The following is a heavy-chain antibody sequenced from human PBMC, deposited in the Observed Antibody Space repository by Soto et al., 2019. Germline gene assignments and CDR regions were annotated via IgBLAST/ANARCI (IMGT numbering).Heavy chain of an antibody. V-gene: IGHV1-69*08. J-gene: IGHJ6*02. D-gene: IGHD5-18*01. CDR3: ARDLPSYGPHHYYYGMDV. CDR1: GGTFSSYT. CDR2: IIPILGIA. Sequence: QVQLVQSGAEVKKPGSSVKVSCKASGGTFSSYTISWVRQAPGQGLEWMGRIIPILGIANYAQKFQGRVTITADKSTSTAYMELSSLRSEDTAVYYCARDLPSYGPHHYYYGMDVWGQGTTVTVSS.